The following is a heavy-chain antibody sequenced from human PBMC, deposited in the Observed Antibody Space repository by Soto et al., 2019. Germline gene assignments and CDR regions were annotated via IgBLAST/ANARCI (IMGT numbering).Heavy chain of an antibody. CDR2: ISAYNGNT. Sequence: GASVKVSCKASGYTFTNYGITWVRQAPGQGLEWMGWISAYNGNTNYAQKLQGRVTMTTDTSTSTAYMELRSLRSDDTAVYYCARRNTLYRSSSTSSGWFDPWGQGTLVTVSS. V-gene: IGHV1-18*01. CDR3: ARRNTLYRSSSTSSGWFDP. D-gene: IGHD6-13*01. J-gene: IGHJ5*02. CDR1: GYTFTNYG.